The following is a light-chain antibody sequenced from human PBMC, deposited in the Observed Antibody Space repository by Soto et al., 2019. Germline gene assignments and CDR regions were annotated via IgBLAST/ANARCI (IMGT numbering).Light chain of an antibody. Sequence: AIKMTQSPSSLSASVGDRVTITCRASQGIRNDLGWYQQKPGKAPKLLIYAASSLQSGVPSRFSGSGSGTDFTLTIISLQPEDFATYYCLQDYNYPWTFGQGTKVEIK. CDR2: AAS. V-gene: IGKV1-6*01. CDR3: LQDYNYPWT. CDR1: QGIRND. J-gene: IGKJ1*01.